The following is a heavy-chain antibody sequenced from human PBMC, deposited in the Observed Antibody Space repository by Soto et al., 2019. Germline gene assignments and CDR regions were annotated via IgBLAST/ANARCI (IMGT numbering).Heavy chain of an antibody. V-gene: IGHV1-3*01. D-gene: IGHD2-15*01. CDR1: GYTFTSYA. CDR2: INAGNGNT. CDR3: ARGPIVVVVAASNWFDP. Sequence: ASVKVSSKASGYTFTSYALHWVRQAPGQRLEWMGWINAGNGNTKYSQKFQGRVTITRDTSASTAYMELSSLRSEDTAVYYCARGPIVVVVAASNWFDPWGQGTLVTVSS. J-gene: IGHJ5*02.